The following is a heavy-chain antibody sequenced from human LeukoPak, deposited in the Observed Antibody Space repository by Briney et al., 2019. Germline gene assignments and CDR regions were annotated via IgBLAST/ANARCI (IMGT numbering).Heavy chain of an antibody. J-gene: IGHJ6*03. CDR1: GFTVSSNY. V-gene: IGHV3-53*01. Sequence: GGSLGLSCAASGFTVSSNYMSWVRQAPGKGLEWVSVIYSGGSTYYADSVKGRFTISRDNSKNTLYLQMNSLRAEDTAVYYCARRGLDYYYMDVWGKGTTVTVSS. CDR3: ARRGLDYYYMDV. CDR2: IYSGGST.